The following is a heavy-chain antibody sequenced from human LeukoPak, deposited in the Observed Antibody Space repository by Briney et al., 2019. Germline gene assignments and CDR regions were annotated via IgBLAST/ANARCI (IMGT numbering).Heavy chain of an antibody. Sequence: TGGSLRLSCAASGFTFSSYGMHWVRQAPGKGLEWVAVISYDGSNKYYADSVKGRFTISRDNGENSLYLQMNSLKSEDTALYYCAKDRDCSSDRCSDAFDVWGRGTLVTVSS. CDR1: GFTFSSYG. J-gene: IGHJ3*01. V-gene: IGHV3-30*18. CDR3: AKDRDCSSDRCSDAFDV. D-gene: IGHD2-2*01. CDR2: ISYDGSNK.